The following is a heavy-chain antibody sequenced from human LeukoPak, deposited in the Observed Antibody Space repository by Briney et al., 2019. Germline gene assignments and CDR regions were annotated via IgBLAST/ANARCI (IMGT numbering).Heavy chain of an antibody. D-gene: IGHD5-24*01. Sequence: GASVKVSCKASGGTFSSYAISWVRQAPGQGLEWMGRIIPIFGTANYAQKFQGRVTITTDESTSTAYMELSSLRSEDTAVYYCARVMKMATPLWYFDLWGRGTLVTVSS. J-gene: IGHJ2*01. CDR1: GGTFSSYA. CDR2: IIPIFGTA. V-gene: IGHV1-69*05. CDR3: ARVMKMATPLWYFDL.